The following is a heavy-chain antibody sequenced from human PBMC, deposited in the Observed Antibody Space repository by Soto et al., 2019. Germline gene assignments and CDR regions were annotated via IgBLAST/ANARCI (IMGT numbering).Heavy chain of an antibody. J-gene: IGHJ6*02. V-gene: IGHV1-2*02. CDR3: ARGSCSSTSCYLYYYYGMDV. CDR2: INPNSGGT. CDR1: GYTFTGYY. Sequence: ASVKVSCKASGYTFTGYYMHWGRQPPRQGLEGRGWINPNSGGTNYAQKFQGRVTMTRDTSISTAYMELSRLRSADTAVYYCARGSCSSTSCYLYYYYGMDVWGQGTTVTVSS. D-gene: IGHD2-2*01.